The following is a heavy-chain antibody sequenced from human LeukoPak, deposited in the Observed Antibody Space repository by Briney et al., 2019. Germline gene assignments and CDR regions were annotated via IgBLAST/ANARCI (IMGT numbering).Heavy chain of an antibody. J-gene: IGHJ5*02. D-gene: IGHD2-2*01. CDR2: IRSKAYGGTT. Sequence: GRSLRLSCIASGFTFGDYAMSWFCQAPGKGLAWVGFIRSKAYGGTTEYAASVKGRFTISRDDSKSIAYLQMNRLKTDDTAVYYCTRSVVVPAALYNWFDPWGQGTLVTVSS. CDR3: TRSVVVPAALYNWFDP. CDR1: GFTFGDYA. V-gene: IGHV3-49*03.